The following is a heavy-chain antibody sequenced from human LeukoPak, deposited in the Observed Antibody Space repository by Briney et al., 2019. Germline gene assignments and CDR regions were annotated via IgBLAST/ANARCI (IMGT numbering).Heavy chain of an antibody. D-gene: IGHD1-1*01. CDR3: AKTPTGTYYFDY. CDR2: IYYSGST. V-gene: IGHV4-59*01. Sequence: PSETLSLTCTVSGDSISSYYWSWIRQPPGKGLEWIGHIYYSGSTNYNPSLKSRVTISLDTSKNQFSLRLSSVTAADTAVYYCAKTPTGTYYFDYWGHGTLVTVSS. CDR1: GDSISSYY. J-gene: IGHJ4*01.